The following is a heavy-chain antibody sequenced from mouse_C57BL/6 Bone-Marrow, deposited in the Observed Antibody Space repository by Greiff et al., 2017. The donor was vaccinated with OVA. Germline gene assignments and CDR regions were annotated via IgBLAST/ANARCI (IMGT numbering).Heavy chain of an antibody. CDR1: GFTFSDYY. V-gene: IGHV5-12*01. Sequence: EVQLVESGGGLVQPGGSLKLSCAASGFTFSDYYMYWVRQTPEKRLEWVAYISNGGGSTYYPDTVKGRFTISRDNAKNTLYLQMSRLKSEDTAMYYCARQPYYGSSYDWYFDVWGTGTTVTVSS. CDR3: ARQPYYGSSYDWYFDV. J-gene: IGHJ1*03. D-gene: IGHD1-1*01. CDR2: ISNGGGST.